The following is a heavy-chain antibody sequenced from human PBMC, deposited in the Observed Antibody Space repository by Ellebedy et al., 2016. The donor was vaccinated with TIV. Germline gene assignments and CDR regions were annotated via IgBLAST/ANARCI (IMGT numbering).Heavy chain of an antibody. CDR1: GFSFSSSY. V-gene: IGHV3-21*01. J-gene: IGHJ4*02. CDR2: ISSDSSYK. CDR3: TRDLNY. Sequence: PGGSLRLSCAASGFSFSSSYMNWFRQAPGKGLAWVSCISSDSSYKYYADSGKGRFTISRDNAKNSLYLQLNSLRAEDTAVYYCTRDLNYWGQGTLFTVSS.